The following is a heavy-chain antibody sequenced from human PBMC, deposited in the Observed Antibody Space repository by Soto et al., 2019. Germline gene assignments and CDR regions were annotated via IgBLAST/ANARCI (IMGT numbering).Heavy chain of an antibody. CDR1: GYTFTSYY. CDR3: ARDDFWGGSTGGMDV. J-gene: IGHJ6*02. D-gene: IGHD3-3*01. CDR2: INPSGGST. Sequence: ASVKVSCKASGYTFTSYYMHWVRQAPGQGLEWMGIINPSGGSTSYAQKFQGRVTMTRDTSTSTVYMELSSLRSEDTAVYYCARDDFWGGSTGGMDVWGQGTTVTVSS. V-gene: IGHV1-46*01.